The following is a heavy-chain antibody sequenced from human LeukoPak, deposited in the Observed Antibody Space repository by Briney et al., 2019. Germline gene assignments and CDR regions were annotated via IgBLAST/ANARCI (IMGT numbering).Heavy chain of an antibody. V-gene: IGHV4-39*07. D-gene: IGHD6-6*01. Sequence: SETLSLTCTVSGDSINSSNSYWGWIRQSPGKGLECIGTIYYRGSTYYNPSLKSRVTISVDTSKSQFFLKVNSVTAADTAVYYCGYSSSPGYMDVWGKGTTVTVSS. J-gene: IGHJ6*03. CDR1: GDSINSSNSY. CDR2: IYYRGST. CDR3: GYSSSPGYMDV.